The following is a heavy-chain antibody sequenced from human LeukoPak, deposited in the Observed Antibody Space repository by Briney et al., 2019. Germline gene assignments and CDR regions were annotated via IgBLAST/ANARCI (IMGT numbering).Heavy chain of an antibody. CDR3: ARDLGGDYRFDY. V-gene: IGHV3-21*01. CDR2: ISSGSGYI. D-gene: IGHD4-17*01. J-gene: IGHJ4*02. Sequence: SGGSLRLSCAASGFTFSTYSMNWVRQAPGKGLEWVSSISSGSGYIFYADSVKGRSTISRDNAKNSLYLQMNSLRAEDTAVYYCARDLGGDYRFDYWGQGTLVTVSS. CDR1: GFTFSTYS.